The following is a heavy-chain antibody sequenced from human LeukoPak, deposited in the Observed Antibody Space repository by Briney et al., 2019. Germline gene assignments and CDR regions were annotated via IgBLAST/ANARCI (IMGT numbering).Heavy chain of an antibody. CDR3: ARIMTTVSIDD. Sequence: GGSLRLSCAASGFTFSSYSMIWVRQAPGKGLVWVSRINSDGSSRRYADSVKGRFTISRDNAKNTLYLQMNSLRAEDTAVYYCARIMTTVSIDDWGQGTLVTVSS. J-gene: IGHJ4*02. CDR1: GFTFSSYS. D-gene: IGHD4-17*01. CDR2: INSDGSSR. V-gene: IGHV3-74*01.